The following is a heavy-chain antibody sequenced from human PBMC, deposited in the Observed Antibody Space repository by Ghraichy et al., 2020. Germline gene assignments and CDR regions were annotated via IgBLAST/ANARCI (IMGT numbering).Heavy chain of an antibody. J-gene: IGHJ4*02. CDR3: SRYSGSMTDF. CDR2: IRSKTYGGTT. Sequence: GGSLRLSCTASGFTFGDYAVSWFRQAPGKGLEWVSFIRSKTYGGTTEYAASVKGRFTISRDDSKSIGYLQMDSLKTEDTAVYYCSRYSGSMTDFWGQGILVTVSS. CDR1: GFTFGDYA. D-gene: IGHD1-26*01. V-gene: IGHV3-49*03.